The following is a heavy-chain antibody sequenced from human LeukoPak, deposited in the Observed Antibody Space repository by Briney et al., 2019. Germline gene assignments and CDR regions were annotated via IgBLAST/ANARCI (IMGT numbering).Heavy chain of an antibody. CDR3: ARERYYYDTTGALDY. V-gene: IGHV3-66*02. CDR1: GFTVRSNY. D-gene: IGHD3-22*01. CDR2: IYSGETT. Sequence: GGSLRLSCAASGFTVRSNYMSWVRQAPGEGLEWVSVIYSGETTYYAESMRGRFTIFRDNSKNTLYLQMNSLGAEDTAVYYCARERYYYDTTGALDYWGQGTLVTVSS. J-gene: IGHJ4*02.